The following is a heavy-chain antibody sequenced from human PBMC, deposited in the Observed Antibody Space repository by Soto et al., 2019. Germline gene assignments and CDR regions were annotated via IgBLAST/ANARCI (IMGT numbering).Heavy chain of an antibody. V-gene: IGHV3-15*07. CDR1: GFTFSNAW. Sequence: EVQLVESGGGLVKPGGSLRLSCAASGFTFSNAWMNGVRQAPGKGLEWVGRIKSKTDGGTTDYAAPVKGRFTISRDDSKNTLYLQMNSRKTEDTAVYYCTTELIFGEFDYWGQGTLVTVSS. CDR2: IKSKTDGGTT. D-gene: IGHD3-16*01. J-gene: IGHJ4*02. CDR3: TTELIFGEFDY.